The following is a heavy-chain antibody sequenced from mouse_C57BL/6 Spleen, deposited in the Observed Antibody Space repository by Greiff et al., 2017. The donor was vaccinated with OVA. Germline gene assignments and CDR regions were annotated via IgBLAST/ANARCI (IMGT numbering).Heavy chain of an antibody. J-gene: IGHJ4*01. V-gene: IGHV1-42*01. D-gene: IGHD4-1*01. CDR2: INPSTGGT. Sequence: EVKLMESGPELVKPGASVKISCKASGYSFTGYYMNWVKQSPEKSLEWIGEINPSTGGTTYNQKLKAKATLTVDKSSSTAYMQLKSLTSEDSAVYYCAKGNWDAAMDYWGQGTSVTVSS. CDR1: GYSFTGYY. CDR3: AKGNWDAAMDY.